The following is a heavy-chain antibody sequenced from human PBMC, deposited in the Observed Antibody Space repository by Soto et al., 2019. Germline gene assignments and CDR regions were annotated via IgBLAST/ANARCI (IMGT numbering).Heavy chain of an antibody. CDR2: INHSGST. CDR3: ARDTYDILTGYGMDV. CDR1: GGSFSGYY. V-gene: IGHV4-34*01. Sequence: QVQLQQWGAGLLKPSETLSLTCAVYGGSFSGYYWSWIRQPPGKGLEWIGEINHSGSTNYNPSLKSRVTISVDTSKNQFSLKLSSVTAADTAVYYCARDTYDILTGYGMDVWGQGTTVTVSS. J-gene: IGHJ6*02. D-gene: IGHD3-9*01.